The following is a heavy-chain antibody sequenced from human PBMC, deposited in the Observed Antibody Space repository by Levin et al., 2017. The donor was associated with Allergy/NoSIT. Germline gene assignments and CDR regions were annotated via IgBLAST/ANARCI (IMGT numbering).Heavy chain of an antibody. CDR1: GFTFSTYS. D-gene: IGHD3-3*01. J-gene: IGHJ6*04. Sequence: GESLKISCAASGFTFSTYSMNWVRQAPGKGLEWVSSIGISSSYIHYADSLKGRFTVSRDNAKNSLYLQMNSLRVEDTAVYYCARETGRTTMFGEVDVWGKGTTVTVSS. V-gene: IGHV3-21*01. CDR3: ARETGRTTMFGEVDV. CDR2: IGISSSYI.